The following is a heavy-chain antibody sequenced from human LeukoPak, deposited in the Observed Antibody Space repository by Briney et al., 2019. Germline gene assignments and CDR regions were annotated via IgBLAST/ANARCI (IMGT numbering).Heavy chain of an antibody. V-gene: IGHV3-7*01. Sequence: GGSLRLSCVASGFTFSNYWMTWVRQAPGKGLEWVANIKEDGSEKYYVDSVKGRFTISRDNAKNSLYLQMNSLRAEDTAVYYCAKTARTWDYWGQGSLVTVSS. CDR2: IKEDGSEK. CDR1: GFTFSNYW. D-gene: IGHD5-18*01. CDR3: AKTARTWDY. J-gene: IGHJ4*02.